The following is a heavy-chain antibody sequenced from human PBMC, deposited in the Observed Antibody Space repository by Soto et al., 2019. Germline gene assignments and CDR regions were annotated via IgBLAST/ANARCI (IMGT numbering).Heavy chain of an antibody. CDR3: ARRARPDFYYMDV. CDR1: GFTLSGYA. V-gene: IGHV3-64*01. D-gene: IGHD6-6*01. Sequence: EVQLVESGGGLAQPGGSLRLSCAASGFTLSGYAMDWVRQAPGKGLEYVSGISTNGVGTYYANSVQGRFTISRDNSKNTVYLQMGSLRREDMAVYYCARRARPDFYYMDVWGKGTTVTVSS. J-gene: IGHJ6*03. CDR2: ISTNGVGT.